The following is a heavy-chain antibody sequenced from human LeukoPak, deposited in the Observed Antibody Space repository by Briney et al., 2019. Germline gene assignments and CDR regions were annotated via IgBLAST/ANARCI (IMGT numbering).Heavy chain of an antibody. D-gene: IGHD1/OR15-1a*01. V-gene: IGHV3-7*01. CDR3: TKLNNYDDF. CDR1: GLTFSTYG. CDR2: IKQDGSEK. Sequence: GGSLRLSCAASGLTFSTYGMNWVRQAPGKGLEWVANIKQDGSEKYYVDSVKGRFTISRDNSKNTLYLQMNSLRAEDTAVYYCTKLNNYDDFWGQGTQVTVSS. J-gene: IGHJ4*02.